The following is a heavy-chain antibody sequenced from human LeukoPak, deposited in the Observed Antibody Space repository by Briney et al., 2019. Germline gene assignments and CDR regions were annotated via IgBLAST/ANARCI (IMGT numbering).Heavy chain of an antibody. D-gene: IGHD3-22*01. V-gene: IGHV3-74*01. J-gene: IGHJ4*02. CDR3: ARVAWVHSSGYYYDY. CDR1: GFTFSSYW. Sequence: GGSLRLSCAASGFTFSSYWMHWVRQAPGKGLVWVSRINSDGSSTSYADSVKGRFTISRDNAKNTLYLQMNSLRAEDTAVYNCARVAWVHSSGYYYDYWGQGTLVTVSS. CDR2: INSDGSST.